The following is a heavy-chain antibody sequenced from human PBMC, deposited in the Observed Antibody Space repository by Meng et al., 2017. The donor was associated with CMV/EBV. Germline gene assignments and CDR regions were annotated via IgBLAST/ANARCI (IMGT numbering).Heavy chain of an antibody. V-gene: IGHV4-30-4*08. CDR2: IYYSGST. D-gene: IGHD5-12*01. CDR3: ASSGAREDDY. CDR1: GGSISSGDYY. J-gene: IGHJ4*02. Sequence: HLRASGPGMCKPSRSLSPTCTVSGGSISSGDYYWSWIRQPPGKGLEWIGYIYYSGSTYYNPSLKSRVTISVDTSKNQFSLKLSSVTAADTAVYYCASSGAREDDYWGQGTLVTVSS.